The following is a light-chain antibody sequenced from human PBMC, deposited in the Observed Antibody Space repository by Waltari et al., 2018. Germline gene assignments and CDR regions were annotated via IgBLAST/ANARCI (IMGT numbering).Light chain of an antibody. CDR2: ENT. CDR3: GTWDSSLSGAV. CDR1: SSNIGNNY. Sequence: QSVLTQPPSVSAAPGQRVTISCSGGSSNIGNNYFSCHRQFPGTAPKLLIYENTERPSGIPGRFSGSKSGTSATLDITGLQAGDEADYYCGTWDSSLSGAVFGGGTHLTVL. V-gene: IGLV1-51*02. J-gene: IGLJ7*01.